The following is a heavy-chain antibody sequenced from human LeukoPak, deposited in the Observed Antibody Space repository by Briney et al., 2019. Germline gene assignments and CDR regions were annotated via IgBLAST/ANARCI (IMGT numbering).Heavy chain of an antibody. J-gene: IGHJ6*03. CDR2: VYYNGNT. Sequence: SETLSLTCTVSGGSISSYYWSWIRQPPGKGLEWIGSVYYNGNTYYNPPLKSRVTISIDTSKKQFSLKLRSVTAADTAVYYCARTYGSGNKYYFYMDVWGKGTTVTVSS. CDR3: ARTYGSGNKYYFYMDV. V-gene: IGHV4-59*12. D-gene: IGHD3-10*01. CDR1: GGSISSYY.